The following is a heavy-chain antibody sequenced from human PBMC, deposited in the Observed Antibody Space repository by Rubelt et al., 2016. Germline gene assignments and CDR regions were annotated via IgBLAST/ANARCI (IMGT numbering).Heavy chain of an antibody. Sequence: EVRLAESGGGLVKPGGSLRLSCAASGFTFTGAWMSWVRQAPGKGLEWVGRIKSKIDGGTVDYAAPVKDRFTVSRDDSKNTLYLQMNSLKTEDTAVYYCTTVGKVVPPADPYWYFDIWGRGTLVSVSS. CDR2: IKSKIDGGTV. D-gene: IGHD1-26*01. J-gene: IGHJ2*01. V-gene: IGHV3-15*01. CDR3: TTVGKVVPPADPYWYFDI. CDR1: GFTFTGAW.